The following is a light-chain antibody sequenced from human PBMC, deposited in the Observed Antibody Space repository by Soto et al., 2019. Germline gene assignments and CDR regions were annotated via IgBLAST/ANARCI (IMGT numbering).Light chain of an antibody. CDR1: KGISNY. CDR3: QKYNTAPLT. V-gene: IGKV1-27*01. Sequence: DIQMTQSPSSLSASVGDRVTITCRASKGISNYLAWYQQKPGKVPKLLIYAASTLQSGVPSRFSGSGSGTDFTLTISSLQPEDGATYYCQKYNTAPLTFGPGTKVDIK. CDR2: AAS. J-gene: IGKJ3*01.